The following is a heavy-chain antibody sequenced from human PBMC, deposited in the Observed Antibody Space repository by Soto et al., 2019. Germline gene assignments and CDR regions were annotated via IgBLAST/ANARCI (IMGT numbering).Heavy chain of an antibody. J-gene: IGHJ4*02. CDR1: GFTFSSYW. Sequence: EVQLVESGGGLVQPGGSLRLSCAASGFTFSSYWMSWVRQAPGKALECVANIKQDGRETYYVDSVKGRFTISRDNANSALYLQRDSLGAEDTAVDYCARGTSHYKYGHGWYWGQGTHVIVSS. CDR3: ARGTSHYKYGHGWY. V-gene: IGHV3-7*03. CDR2: IKQDGRET. D-gene: IGHD6-19*01.